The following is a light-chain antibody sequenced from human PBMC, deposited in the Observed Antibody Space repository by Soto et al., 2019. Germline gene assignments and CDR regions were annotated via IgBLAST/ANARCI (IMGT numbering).Light chain of an antibody. CDR2: SAS. V-gene: IGKV1-39*01. CDR1: RSISGY. Sequence: DIQMAQSPPSLSASLGDRITLTCRASRSISGYLNWYQQQSGKAPKLLISSASTLQGGVPSRFSGSGSGMDFTLTISSLQPEDVATYYCQQTYSTPRTFGQGTKVEIK. CDR3: QQTYSTPRT. J-gene: IGKJ1*01.